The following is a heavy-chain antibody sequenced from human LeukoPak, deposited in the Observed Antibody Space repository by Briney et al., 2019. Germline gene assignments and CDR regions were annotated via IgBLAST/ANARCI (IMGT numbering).Heavy chain of an antibody. CDR1: GFNFSDYG. J-gene: IGHJ4*02. CDR3: AKDRVGATLYFDY. D-gene: IGHD1-26*01. V-gene: IGHV3-30*02. Sequence: GGSLRLSCAASGFNFSDYGMHWVRQAPGKGLDWLAFIRYDGTNKYYADSVKGRFTVSRDNSKNSMYLQMNSLRAEDTAVYYCAKDRVGATLYFDYWGQGTLVTVSS. CDR2: IRYDGTNK.